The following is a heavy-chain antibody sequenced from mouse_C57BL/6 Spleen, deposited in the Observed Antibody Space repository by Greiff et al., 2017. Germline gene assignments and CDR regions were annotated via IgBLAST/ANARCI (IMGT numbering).Heavy chain of an antibody. CDR2: IDPANGNT. J-gene: IGHJ1*03. D-gene: IGHD2-4*01. V-gene: IGHV14-3*01. Sequence: EVQLQQSVAELVRPGASVKLSCTASGFNIKNTYMHWVKQRPEQGLEWIGGIDPANGNTNYATQFQGKATLTADTSSITAYLQLSSLTSEDTAIYYCARSRIGLRRDWYFDGWGTGTTVTVSS. CDR3: ARSRIGLRRDWYFDG. CDR1: GFNIKNTY.